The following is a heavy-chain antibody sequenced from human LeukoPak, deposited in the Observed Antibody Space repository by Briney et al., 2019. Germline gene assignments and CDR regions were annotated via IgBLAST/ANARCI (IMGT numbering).Heavy chain of an antibody. CDR2: VSSTGEYT. V-gene: IGHV3-21*04. D-gene: IGHD6-13*01. CDR3: ASPYSTSWNDAFDA. J-gene: IGHJ3*01. CDR1: GFSFNRYT. Sequence: NPGGSLRLSCAASGFSFNRYTMNWVRQAPGRGPEWVASVSSTGEYTYYGDSVKGRFTISRDNTENSLSLHMNSLRAEDTALYYCASPYSTSWNDAFDAWGRGTMATVSS.